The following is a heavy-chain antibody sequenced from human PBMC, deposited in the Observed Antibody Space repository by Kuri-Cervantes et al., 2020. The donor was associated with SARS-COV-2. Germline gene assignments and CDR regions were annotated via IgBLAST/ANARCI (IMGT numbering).Heavy chain of an antibody. CDR1: GFTFSSYA. V-gene: IGHV3-23*01. D-gene: IGHD5-24*01. CDR3: ARDEAEVGWLQLGLDY. Sequence: GGSLRLSCAASGFTFSSYAMSWVRQAPGKGLEWVSAISGSGGSTYYADSVKGRFTISRDNAKNSLYLQMNSLRAEDTAVYYCARDEAEVGWLQLGLDYWGQGTLVTVSS. CDR2: ISGSGGST. J-gene: IGHJ4*02.